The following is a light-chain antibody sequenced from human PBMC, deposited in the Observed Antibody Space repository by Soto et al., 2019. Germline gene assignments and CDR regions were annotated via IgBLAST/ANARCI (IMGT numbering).Light chain of an antibody. J-gene: IGLJ1*01. CDR2: EVD. Sequence: QSALTQPASVSGSPGQSITISCTGNNSDVGRYNFVSWYQHHPGEAPKLLISEVDNRPSGISNRFSGSKSGNTASLTISGLQAEDEADYYYSSYSSSSPVDVFGSGTKVTVL. CDR3: SSYSSSSPVDV. V-gene: IGLV2-14*01. CDR1: NSDVGRYNF.